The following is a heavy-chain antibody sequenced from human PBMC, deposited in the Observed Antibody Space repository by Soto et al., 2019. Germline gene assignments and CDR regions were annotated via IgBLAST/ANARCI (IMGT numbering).Heavy chain of an antibody. J-gene: IGHJ4*02. CDR1: GFTFSNYA. Sequence: PGGSLRLSCAASGFTFSNYAMTWVRQAPGKGLEWVSSISGSNGKTYYADSVKGRFTISRDNSKNTLYLEMNSLRAEDTAVYYCAKRSRDQRDSIGHYSQFDYWGQGT. CDR2: ISGSNGKT. D-gene: IGHD3-22*01. CDR3: AKRSRDQRDSIGHYSQFDY. V-gene: IGHV3-23*01.